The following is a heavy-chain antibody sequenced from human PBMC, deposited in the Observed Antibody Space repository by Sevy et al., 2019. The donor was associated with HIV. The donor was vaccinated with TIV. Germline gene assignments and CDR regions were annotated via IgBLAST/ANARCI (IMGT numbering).Heavy chain of an antibody. CDR1: RFTFSTYD. J-gene: IGHJ4*02. CDR3: AKGQGYDYIWGNERSEYYFDY. V-gene: IGHV3-30*18. Sequence: GGSLRLSCAASRFTFSTYDIHWVRQAPGKGLEWVAVISHDGSYQYYTDSVKGRFTLSRDDSKNKAYLQMNSLRADDSGVYYCAKGQGYDYIWGNERSEYYFDYWGQGTLVTVSS. D-gene: IGHD3-16*01. CDR2: ISHDGSYQ.